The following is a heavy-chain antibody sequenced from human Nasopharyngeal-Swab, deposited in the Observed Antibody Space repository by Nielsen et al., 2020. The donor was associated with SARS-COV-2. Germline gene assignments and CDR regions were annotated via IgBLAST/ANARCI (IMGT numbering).Heavy chain of an antibody. V-gene: IGHV4-39*01. CDR2: IYYSGST. J-gene: IGHJ4*02. D-gene: IGHD3-9*01. CDR3: ARHPLSYYDILTGYSTFDY. Sequence: WIRQPPGKGLEWIGSIYYSGSTYYKPSLKSRVTISVDTSKNQFSLKLSSVTAADTAAYYCARHPLSYYDILTGYSTFDYWGQGTLVTVSS.